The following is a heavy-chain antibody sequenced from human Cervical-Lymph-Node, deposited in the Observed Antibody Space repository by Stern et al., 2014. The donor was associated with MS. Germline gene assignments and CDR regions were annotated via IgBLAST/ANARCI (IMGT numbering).Heavy chain of an antibody. V-gene: IGHV4-59*11. CDR1: GGSITGHH. CDR3: ARDVEFGSSGHYRDY. Sequence: VQLEESGPGLVKPSETLSLTCTVSGGSITGHHWSWIRQPPGKGLEWIGYIYYSGSTNYNPSLKSRVTISVDTSKNQFSLKMSSVTAADTAVYYCARDVEFGSSGHYRDYWGQGTLVTVSS. CDR2: IYYSGST. D-gene: IGHD3-22*01. J-gene: IGHJ4*02.